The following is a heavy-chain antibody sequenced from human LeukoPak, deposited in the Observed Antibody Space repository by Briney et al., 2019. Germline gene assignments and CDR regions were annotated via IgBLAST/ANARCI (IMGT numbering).Heavy chain of an antibody. CDR2: ISSTGGTT. J-gene: IGHJ5*01. D-gene: IGHD6-19*01. Sequence: GGSLRLSCAASGITFSSYGMSWVRQAPGKGLEWVPSISSTGGTTYYADSVKGRFTISRDNSKNTLYLQMNSLRAEDTAVYYCARDTLRGYSSGFYSWGQGTLVTVSS. V-gene: IGHV3-23*01. CDR1: GITFSSYG. CDR3: ARDTLRGYSSGFYS.